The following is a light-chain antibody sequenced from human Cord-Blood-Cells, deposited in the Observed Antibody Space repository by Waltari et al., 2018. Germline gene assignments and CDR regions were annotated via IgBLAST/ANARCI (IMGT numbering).Light chain of an antibody. CDR3: CSYAGSYV. J-gene: IGLJ1*01. CDR1: TRDVGGYNN. CDR2: DVS. Sequence: QSALTQPRSVSGSPGQSVTISCTGTTRDVGGYNNVPWYQQHPGKAPKLLIYDVSKRPSGVPDRFSGSKSGNTASLTISGLQAEDEADYDCCSYAGSYVFGTGTKVTVL. V-gene: IGLV2-11*01.